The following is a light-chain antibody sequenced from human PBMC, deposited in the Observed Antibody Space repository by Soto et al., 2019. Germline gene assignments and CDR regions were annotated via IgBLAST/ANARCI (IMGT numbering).Light chain of an antibody. CDR1: QSVDSF. CDR3: QQRSSWPPT. Sequence: IVLTQSPATLSLSPGQRATLSCRASQSVDSFLAWYQQKPGQAPRLLIFDASSRATGIPARFSGSGSGTDFTLTISSLEPEDFAVYYCQQRSSWPPTFGQGTKVEVK. J-gene: IGKJ1*01. V-gene: IGKV3-11*01. CDR2: DAS.